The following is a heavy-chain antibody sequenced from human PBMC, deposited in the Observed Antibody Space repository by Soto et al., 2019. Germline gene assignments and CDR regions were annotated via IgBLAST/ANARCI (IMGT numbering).Heavy chain of an antibody. J-gene: IGHJ4*02. CDR1: GGSISSSNW. V-gene: IGHV4-4*01. CDR3: ARSDYGDSNSQFFDD. Sequence: LSLTCGVSGGSISSSNWWNWVRQPPEKGLEWIGQVLHTGSTNYNPSLRTRVTISLDKAKHQFSLHLASVTAADTALYFCARSDYGDSNSQFFDDWGQGALVTVSS. CDR2: VLHTGST. D-gene: IGHD4-17*01.